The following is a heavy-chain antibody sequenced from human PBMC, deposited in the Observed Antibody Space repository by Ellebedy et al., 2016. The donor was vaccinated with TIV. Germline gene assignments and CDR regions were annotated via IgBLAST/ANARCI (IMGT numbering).Heavy chain of an antibody. D-gene: IGHD3-9*01. Sequence: PGGSLRLSCAASGFTFSTYSMNWVRQAPGKGLEWVSYISSSSSTIYYADSVKGRFTISIDNAKNSLYLQMNSLRDEDTAVYYCARELRLRYFDYDYWGQGTLVTVSS. CDR2: ISSSSSTI. V-gene: IGHV3-48*02. CDR1: GFTFSTYS. J-gene: IGHJ4*02. CDR3: ARELRLRYFDYDY.